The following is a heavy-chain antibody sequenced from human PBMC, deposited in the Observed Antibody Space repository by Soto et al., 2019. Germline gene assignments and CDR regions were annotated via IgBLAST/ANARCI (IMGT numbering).Heavy chain of an antibody. Sequence: EVKVVESGGGLAQPGGSLRLSCVASEFNVSSNYMTWVRQAPGKGLEWVSVFYRGGNTFYADSVKGRFTISRDTSKNTIYLDMNSLRVEDTAVYYCARDGVFGDVDAFDIWGQGTKVSVSS. CDR2: FYRGGNT. J-gene: IGHJ3*02. D-gene: IGHD3-3*01. CDR3: ARDGVFGDVDAFDI. V-gene: IGHV3-66*01. CDR1: EFNVSSNY.